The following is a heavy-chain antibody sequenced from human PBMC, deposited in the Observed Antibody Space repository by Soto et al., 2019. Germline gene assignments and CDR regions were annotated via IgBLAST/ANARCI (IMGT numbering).Heavy chain of an antibody. CDR1: GFTFSDSY. J-gene: IGHJ6*02. CDR2: ISGSGGST. D-gene: IGHD2-2*02. V-gene: IGHV3-23*01. Sequence: GGSLRLSCAASGFTFSDSYMSWIRQAPGKGLEWVSAISGSGGSTYYADSVKGRFTISRDNSKNTLYLQMNSLRAEDTAVYYCARDWAGCSSTSCYRGGYYYGMDVWGQGTTVTVSS. CDR3: ARDWAGCSSTSCYRGGYYYGMDV.